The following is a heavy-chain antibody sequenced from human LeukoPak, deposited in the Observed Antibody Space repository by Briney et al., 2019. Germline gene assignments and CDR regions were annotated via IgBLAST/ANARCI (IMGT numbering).Heavy chain of an antibody. V-gene: IGHV4-34*01. D-gene: IGHD2-2*01. J-gene: IGHJ6*02. CDR2: INHSGST. CDR3: ASCSSADYYYGMDV. Sequence: PSETLSLTCAVYGGSFSGYYWSWLRQPPGKGLEWIGEINHSGSTNYNPSLKSRVIISVDTSKNQFSLKLSSVTAADTAVYYCASCSSADYYYGMDVWGRGTTVTVSS. CDR1: GGSFSGYY.